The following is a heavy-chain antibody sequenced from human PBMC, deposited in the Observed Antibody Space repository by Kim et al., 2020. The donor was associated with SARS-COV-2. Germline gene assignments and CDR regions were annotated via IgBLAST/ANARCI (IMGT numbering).Heavy chain of an antibody. Sequence: SETLSLTCTVSGGSVSGENYYWSWIRQPPGKGLEWIGDIYYSGNTNYNPYLKSRVTISVDTSKDQFSLRLNSVTAADTAEYYCARSRDNTAYYRGMDVWG. CDR2: IYYSGNT. J-gene: IGHJ6*01. V-gene: IGHV4-61*01. D-gene: IGHD3-9*01. CDR3: ARSRDNTAYYRGMDV. CDR1: GGSVSGENYY.